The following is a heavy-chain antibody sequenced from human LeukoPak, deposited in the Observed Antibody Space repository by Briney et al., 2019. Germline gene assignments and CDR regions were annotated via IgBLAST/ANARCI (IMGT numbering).Heavy chain of an antibody. D-gene: IGHD3-10*01. Sequence: GGSLRLSCAASGFTFSSYEMNWVRQAPGKGLEWVSYISSSGSTIYYADSVKGRFTISRDNSLYLQMNSLRAEDTAVYYCARSRPGTYYNADVWGKGTTVTISS. V-gene: IGHV3-48*03. J-gene: IGHJ6*04. CDR1: GFTFSSYE. CDR3: ARSRPGTYYNADV. CDR2: ISSSGSTI.